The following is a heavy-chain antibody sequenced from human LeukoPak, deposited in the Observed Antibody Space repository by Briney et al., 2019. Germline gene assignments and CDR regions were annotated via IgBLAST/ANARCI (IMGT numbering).Heavy chain of an antibody. V-gene: IGHV4-34*01. CDR2: INHSGSN. Sequence: KPSAPLSLTCAVYGGSFSGYYWSWIRPPPGKGEEWIGEINHSGSNNYKQSVKSRVTISGDTSKNQFSLKLSSVPAADTSVYYCARAVVPAAGGSGLYYFDYWGQGTLVTVSS. CDR1: GGSFSGYY. CDR3: ARAVVPAAGGSGLYYFDY. J-gene: IGHJ4*02. D-gene: IGHD2-2*01.